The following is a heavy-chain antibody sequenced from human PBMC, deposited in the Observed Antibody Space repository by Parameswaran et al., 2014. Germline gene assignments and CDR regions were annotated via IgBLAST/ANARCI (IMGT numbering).Heavy chain of an antibody. D-gene: IGHD3-22*01. Sequence: RWIRQPPGKGLEWVANINQDGSEEHYVDSVKGRFTISRDNAKNSLFLQMHSLSAEDTALYFCARYDGSDDKPDYWGQGTLVTVSS. J-gene: IGHJ4*02. V-gene: IGHV3-7*03. CDR3: ARYDGSDDKPDY. CDR2: INQDGSEE.